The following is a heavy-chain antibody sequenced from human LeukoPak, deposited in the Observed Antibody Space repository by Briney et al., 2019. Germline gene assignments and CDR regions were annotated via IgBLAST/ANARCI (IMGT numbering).Heavy chain of an antibody. CDR2: INPSGGSK. Sequence: ASVKVSCKASGYTFTSYYMHWVRQAPGQGLEWMGIINPSGGSKSYAQKFQGRVTMTRDMSTSTVYMELRSLRSEDTAVYYCARALYSGYDYRNREYYYYYMDVWGKGTTVTVFS. D-gene: IGHD5-12*01. V-gene: IGHV1-46*03. CDR1: GYTFTSYY. J-gene: IGHJ6*03. CDR3: ARALYSGYDYRNREYYYYYMDV.